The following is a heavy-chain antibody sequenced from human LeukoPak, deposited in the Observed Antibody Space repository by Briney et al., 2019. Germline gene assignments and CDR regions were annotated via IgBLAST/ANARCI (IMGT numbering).Heavy chain of an antibody. CDR1: GFTFGDYA. J-gene: IGHJ1*01. Sequence: GGSLRLSCTASGFTFGDYAMSWVRQAPGKGLEWVGFIRSKAYGGTTEYAASVKGRFTISRDDSKSNAYLQMNSLKTEDTAVYYCYQLLAAAYFQHWGQGTLVTVSS. CDR3: YQLLAAAYFQH. V-gene: IGHV3-49*04. D-gene: IGHD2-2*01. CDR2: IRSKAYGGTT.